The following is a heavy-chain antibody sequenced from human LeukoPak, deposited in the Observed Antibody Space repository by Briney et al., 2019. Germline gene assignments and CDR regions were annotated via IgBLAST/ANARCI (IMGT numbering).Heavy chain of an antibody. CDR3: ARFFGDSSGYYADY. J-gene: IGHJ4*02. D-gene: IGHD3-22*01. Sequence: ASVKVSCKASGYTFTSXDINWVXQATGQGLEWXGWMNPNSGNTGYAQKFQGRVTMTRNTSISTAYMELSSLRSEDTAVYYCARFFGDSSGYYADYWGQGTLVTVSS. CDR2: MNPNSGNT. CDR1: GYTFTSXD. V-gene: IGHV1-8*01.